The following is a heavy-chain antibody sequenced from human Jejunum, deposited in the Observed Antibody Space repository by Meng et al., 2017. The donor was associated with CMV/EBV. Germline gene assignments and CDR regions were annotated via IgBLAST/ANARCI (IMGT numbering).Heavy chain of an antibody. CDR3: ARGSGSGGRDWFDP. J-gene: IGHJ5*02. Sequence: ASGYTFINNEIKWFRQATGQGLGWMGWMNSNGGNTGYAQKFQGRVTMTRDTSISTAYMELSGLRSEDTAVYYCARGSGSGGRDWFDPWGQGTLVTVSS. D-gene: IGHD3-3*01. CDR1: GYTFINNE. CDR2: MNSNGGNT. V-gene: IGHV1-8*01.